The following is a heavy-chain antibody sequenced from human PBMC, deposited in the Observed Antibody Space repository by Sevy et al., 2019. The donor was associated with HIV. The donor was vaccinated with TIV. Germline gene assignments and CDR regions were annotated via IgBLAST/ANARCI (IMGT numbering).Heavy chain of an antibody. Sequence: SQTLSLTCAISGDSVSSNSAAWNWIRQSPSRGLEWLGRTYYRSKWYNDYAVSVKSRITINPDTSKNQFSLQLNSVTPEDTAVYYCAREGHYDSSGYSNKDYDYYYYYGMDVWGQGTTVTVSS. J-gene: IGHJ6*02. V-gene: IGHV6-1*01. CDR2: TYYRSKWYN. CDR1: GDSVSSNSAA. D-gene: IGHD3-22*01. CDR3: AREGHYDSSGYSNKDYDYYYYYGMDV.